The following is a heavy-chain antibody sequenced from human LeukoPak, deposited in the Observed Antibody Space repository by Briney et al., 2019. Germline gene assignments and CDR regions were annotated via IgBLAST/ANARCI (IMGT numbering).Heavy chain of an antibody. V-gene: IGHV3-7*01. CDR3: AKGYDSS. D-gene: IGHD3-22*01. CDR2: IKEDGSEK. Sequence: PGGSLRLSCAASGFTFSKYWMTWVRQAPGKGLEWVAIIKEDGSEKYYVDSAKGRFTISRDNANNSLYLQMHSLRVEDTAVYYCAKGYDSSGGQGTLVTVSS. J-gene: IGHJ4*02. CDR1: GFTFSKYW.